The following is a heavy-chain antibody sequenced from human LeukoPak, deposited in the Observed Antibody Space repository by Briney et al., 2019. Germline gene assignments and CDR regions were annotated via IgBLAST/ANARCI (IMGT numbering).Heavy chain of an antibody. J-gene: IGHJ4*02. CDR2: VYSGAST. D-gene: IGHD3-10*01. CDR3: ARATMVRGVTNYFDC. CDR1: GFTVSSNY. Sequence: GGSLRLSCAASGFTVSSNYMSWVRHAPGKGLEWISVVYSGASTYYADSVKGRFTISRDNSKNTLYLQMNSLRAEDTAVYYCARATMVRGVTNYFDCWGQGTLVTVSS. V-gene: IGHV3-53*01.